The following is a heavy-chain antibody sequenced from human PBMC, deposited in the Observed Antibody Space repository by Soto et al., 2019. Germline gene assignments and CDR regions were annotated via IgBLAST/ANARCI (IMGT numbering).Heavy chain of an antibody. D-gene: IGHD3-3*02. CDR2: IITIFGTA. Sequence: SVKVSCKASGGTFSSYAISWVRQAPGQGLEWMGGIITIFGTANYAQKFQGRVTITADESTSTAYMELSSLRSEDTAVYYCARGPTFMGSVFDYWGQGTLVTVSS. CDR3: ARGPTFMGSVFDY. CDR1: GGTFSSYA. V-gene: IGHV1-69*13. J-gene: IGHJ4*02.